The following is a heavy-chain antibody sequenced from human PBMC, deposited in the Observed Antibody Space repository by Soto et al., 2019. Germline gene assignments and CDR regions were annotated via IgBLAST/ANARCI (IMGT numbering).Heavy chain of an antibody. J-gene: IGHJ4*02. Sequence: LSLTCSVSGGSISGYFWSWIRQPPGKGLEWIGYIYYIGSTNYNPSLKSRVTISVDTSKKQFSLKLSSVTAADTAVYYCARDRYDGSGYSYPAYWGQGTQVTVSS. CDR3: ARDRYDGSGYSYPAY. CDR2: IYYIGST. CDR1: GGSISGYF. V-gene: IGHV4-59*01. D-gene: IGHD3-22*01.